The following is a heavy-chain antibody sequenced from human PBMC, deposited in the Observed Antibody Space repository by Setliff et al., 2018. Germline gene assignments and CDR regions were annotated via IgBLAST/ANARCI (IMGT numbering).Heavy chain of an antibody. Sequence: GXGLEWVGWISVYNGDTNYAQKFQGRVTLTTATSTSTAYMVSRSLTXDDPAXYYCARAPSVELVTIRTNSWFTYWGQGTLVTVSS. V-gene: IGHV1-18*01. CDR3: ARAPSVELVTIRTNSWFTY. CDR2: ISVYNGDT. D-gene: IGHD5-18*01. J-gene: IGHJ4*02.